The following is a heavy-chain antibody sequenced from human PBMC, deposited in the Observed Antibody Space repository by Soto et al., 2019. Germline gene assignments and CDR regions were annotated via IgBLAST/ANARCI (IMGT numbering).Heavy chain of an antibody. CDR1: GVTFNNYW. V-gene: IGHV3-7*03. D-gene: IGHD6-13*01. Sequence: GGSLRLSCAASGVTFNNYWMNWVRQAPGKGLEWVANIKPDGSAKYYVDSVKGRFTISRDNAKDSLYLQMNSLRAEDTAVYYCARDYSSSWHRHRLYYDYWGQGPLVTVSS. CDR3: ARDYSSSWHRHRLYYDY. J-gene: IGHJ4*02. CDR2: IKPDGSAK.